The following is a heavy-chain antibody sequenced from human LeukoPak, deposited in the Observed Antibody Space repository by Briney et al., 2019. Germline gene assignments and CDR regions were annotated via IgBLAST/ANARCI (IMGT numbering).Heavy chain of an antibody. V-gene: IGHV3-48*03. Sequence: GGSLRLSCAASGLTFSSYVMNWVRQAPGKGLECVSYITDSGSNIYYADSLKGRFTISRDNDKNSLYLQMNSLRAEDTAVYYCARGKGGYGPFDYWGQGTLVTVSS. CDR3: ARGKGGYGPFDY. J-gene: IGHJ4*02. D-gene: IGHD5-12*01. CDR1: GLTFSSYV. CDR2: ITDSGSNI.